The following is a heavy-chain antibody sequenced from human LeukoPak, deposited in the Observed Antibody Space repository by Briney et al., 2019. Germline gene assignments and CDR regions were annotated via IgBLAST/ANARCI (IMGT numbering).Heavy chain of an antibody. CDR2: MNPRTGDT. CDR1: GYSFIDYY. J-gene: IGHJ5*02. V-gene: IGHV1-2*02. D-gene: IGHD2-8*01. CDR3: TRDVIMGYQQGYFDP. Sequence: ASLKVSCKASGYSFIDYYIHWVRQAPGPGLECMGLMNPRTGDTRYEEKFQGRVAMTRETSITTAYLELSGLNSDDTAMYFCTRDVIMGYQQGYFDPWGQGTLVTVPS.